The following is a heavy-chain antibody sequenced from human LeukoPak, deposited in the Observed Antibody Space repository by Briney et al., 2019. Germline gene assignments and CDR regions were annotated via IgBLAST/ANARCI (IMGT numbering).Heavy chain of an antibody. Sequence: GGSLRLSCAASGFTFSNYDMSWVRQAPGKGLEWVSAVSGSGETTDYADSVKGRFSVSRDNSRYTLYLQMTNLRADDTAVYYCAREASLGGNQYPYWGQGTLVTVSS. CDR1: GFTFSNYD. CDR3: AREASLGGNQYPY. D-gene: IGHD1-26*01. V-gene: IGHV3-23*01. J-gene: IGHJ4*02. CDR2: VSGSGETT.